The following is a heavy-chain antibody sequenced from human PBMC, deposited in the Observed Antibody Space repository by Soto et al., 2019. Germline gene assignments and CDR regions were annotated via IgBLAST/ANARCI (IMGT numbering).Heavy chain of an antibody. Sequence: SETLSLTCAVYGGSFSGYYWSWIRQPPGKGLEWIGEINHSGSTNYNPSLKSRVTISVDTSKNQFSLKLSSVTAADTAVYYCARVLVEVPAAKNDVGGKGTTATVP. CDR3: ARVLVEVPAAKNDV. D-gene: IGHD2-2*01. CDR2: INHSGST. V-gene: IGHV4-34*01. J-gene: IGHJ6*03. CDR1: GGSFSGYY.